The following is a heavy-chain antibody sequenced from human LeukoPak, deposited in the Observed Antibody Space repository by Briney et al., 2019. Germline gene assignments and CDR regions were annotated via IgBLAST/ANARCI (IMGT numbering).Heavy chain of an antibody. V-gene: IGHV4-34*01. Sequence: SETLSLTCAVYGGSFSGYYWSWIRQPPGKGLEWIGEINHSGSTNYNPSLESRVTISVDTSKNQFSLKLSSVTAADTAVYYCARVSLELRYFDWPSLSYGMDVWGQGTTVTVSS. J-gene: IGHJ6*02. CDR1: GGSFSGYY. D-gene: IGHD3-9*01. CDR2: INHSGST. CDR3: ARVSLELRYFDWPSLSYGMDV.